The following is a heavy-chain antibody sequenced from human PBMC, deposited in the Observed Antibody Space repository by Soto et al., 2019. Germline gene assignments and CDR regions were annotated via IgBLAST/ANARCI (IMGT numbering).Heavy chain of an antibody. CDR1: GGTFSSYT. V-gene: IGHV1-69*02. CDR2: IIPILGIA. CDR3: GSASPKTPISYFRSSMDV. D-gene: IGHD3-3*02. Sequence: SVKVSCKASGGTFSSYTISWVRQAPGQGLEWMGRIIPILGIANYAQKFQGRVTITADKSTSTAYMELSSLRSEATAVDYCGSASPKTPISYFRSSMDVGGKGTTAPVTS. J-gene: IGHJ6*03.